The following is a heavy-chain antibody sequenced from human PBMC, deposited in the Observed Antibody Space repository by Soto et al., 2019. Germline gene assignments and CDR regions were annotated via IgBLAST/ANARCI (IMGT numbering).Heavy chain of an antibody. J-gene: IGHJ6*01. V-gene: IGHV3-33*01. Sequence: QVQVVESGGGVVQPGRSLRLSCAASGFTFSSFGMHWVRQAPGKGLEWVSLIWYDGSKKSYGDSVKGRFTISRDNSRNTVYLQMNSLRADATAVYYCARDASYYSLWSGYYPSRNGMDVWGQGTTVTVS. CDR2: IWYDGSKK. CDR3: ARDASYYSLWSGYYPSRNGMDV. CDR1: GFTFSSFG. D-gene: IGHD3-3*01.